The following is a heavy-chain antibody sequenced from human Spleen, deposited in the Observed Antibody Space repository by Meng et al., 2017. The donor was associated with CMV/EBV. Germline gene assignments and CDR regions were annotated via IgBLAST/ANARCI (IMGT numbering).Heavy chain of an antibody. D-gene: IGHD6-13*01. Sequence: QVQLPQWGRGLLKPSETLALTCAVYGGSFSGYYWSWIRQPPGKGLEWIGEINHSGSTNYNPSLKSRVTISVDTSKNQFSLKLSSVTAADTAVYYCARGRQQLGRYFDYWGQGTLVTVSS. CDR2: INHSGST. CDR1: GGSFSGYY. CDR3: ARGRQQLGRYFDY. J-gene: IGHJ4*02. V-gene: IGHV4-34*01.